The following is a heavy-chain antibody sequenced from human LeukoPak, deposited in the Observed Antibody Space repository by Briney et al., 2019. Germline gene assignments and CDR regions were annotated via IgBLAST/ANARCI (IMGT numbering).Heavy chain of an antibody. CDR2: ISSSSSYI. D-gene: IGHD1-26*01. V-gene: IGHV3-21*01. CDR1: GFTFSSYS. Sequence: PGGSLRLSCAASGFTFSSYSMNWVRQAPGKGLEWVSSISSSSSYIYYADSVKGRFTISRDNAKNTLYLQMNSLRAEDTAVYYCAKVLVGATGGFDYWGQGTLVTVSS. J-gene: IGHJ4*02. CDR3: AKVLVGATGGFDY.